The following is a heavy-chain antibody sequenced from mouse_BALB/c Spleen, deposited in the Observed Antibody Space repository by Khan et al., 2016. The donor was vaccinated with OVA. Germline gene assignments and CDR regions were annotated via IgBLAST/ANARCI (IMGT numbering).Heavy chain of an antibody. Sequence: EVKLVESGGDLVKPGGSLKLSCAVSGFTFSSYVMSWVRQTPEKRLEWVASISSGGTTAYPDNVKGRFTISRDNARNIMYLQMSSLRSEDTAMHYCAREAYRYDEYYFDYWGQGTTLTVSS. D-gene: IGHD2-14*01. CDR3: AREAYRYDEYYFDY. CDR1: GFTFSSYV. CDR2: ISSGGTT. V-gene: IGHV5-6-5*01. J-gene: IGHJ2*01.